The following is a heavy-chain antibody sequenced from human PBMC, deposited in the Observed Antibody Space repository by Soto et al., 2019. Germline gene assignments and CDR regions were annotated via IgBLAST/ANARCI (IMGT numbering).Heavy chain of an antibody. CDR1: GFTFSSFG. CDR2: ISYDGSNK. D-gene: IGHD7-27*01. V-gene: IGHV3-30*18. Sequence: GSLRLSCAASGFTFSSFGMHWVRQAPGKGLEWVAVISYDGSNKYYADPVKGRFTISRDNSKNTLYLQMNSLRAEDTAVYYCAKASNGDAFDIWGQGT. CDR3: AKASNGDAFDI. J-gene: IGHJ3*02.